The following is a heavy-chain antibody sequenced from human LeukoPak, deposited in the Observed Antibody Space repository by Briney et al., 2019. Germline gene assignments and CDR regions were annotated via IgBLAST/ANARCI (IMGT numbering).Heavy chain of an antibody. Sequence: KSSETLSLTCTVSGGSISSYYWSWIRQPPGKGLEWIGYIYYSGSTNYNPSLKSRVTISVDTSKNQFSLKLSSVTAADTAVYYCARGALRLGELSLYRYYYYYMDVWGKGTTVTISS. D-gene: IGHD3-16*02. CDR3: ARGALRLGELSLYRYYYYYMDV. V-gene: IGHV4-59*01. J-gene: IGHJ6*03. CDR1: GGSISSYY. CDR2: IYYSGST.